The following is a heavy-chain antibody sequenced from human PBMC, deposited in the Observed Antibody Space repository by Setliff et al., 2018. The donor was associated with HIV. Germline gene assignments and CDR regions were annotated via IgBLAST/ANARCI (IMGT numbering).Heavy chain of an antibody. CDR2: ISPDGSAT. J-gene: IGHJ4*02. CDR1: GGSIRSSIYY. CDR3: AKDGWGYDYVGAYHFDY. D-gene: IGHD5-12*01. Sequence: PSETLSLTCTVSGGSIRSSIYYWGWVRQPPGKGLEWVANISPDGSATYYADSVKGRFTISRDNSKNSLYLQMNSLTTEDTGLYYCAKDGWGYDYVGAYHFDYWGQGTPVTVSS. V-gene: IGHV3-7*03.